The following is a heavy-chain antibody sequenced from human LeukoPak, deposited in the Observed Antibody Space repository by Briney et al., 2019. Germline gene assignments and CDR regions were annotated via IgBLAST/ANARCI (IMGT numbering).Heavy chain of an antibody. Sequence: SVKVSCKASGGTFSSYAISWVRQAPGQGLEWMGGIIPIFGTANYAQKFQGRVTITTDESTSTAYMELSSLRSEDTAVYYCARLSGYCSGGSCYSYYYYGMDVWGQGTTVTVSS. J-gene: IGHJ6*02. CDR1: GGTFSSYA. CDR2: IIPIFGTA. V-gene: IGHV1-69*05. CDR3: ARLSGYCSGGSCYSYYYYGMDV. D-gene: IGHD2-15*01.